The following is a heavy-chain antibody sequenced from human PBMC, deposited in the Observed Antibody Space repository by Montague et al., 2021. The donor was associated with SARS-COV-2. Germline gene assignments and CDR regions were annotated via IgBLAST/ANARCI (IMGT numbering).Heavy chain of an antibody. Sequence: SLRLSCAASEFIFSRYWMHWVRQIPGKGLVWVSRLNEDGSHTTYADSVKGRFTISRDNSRNTLFLQMNSLRAEDTATYFCAKEGGTGWSLDSWGPGTPVTVSS. CDR1: EFIFSRYW. J-gene: IGHJ4*02. D-gene: IGHD6-19*01. CDR2: LNEDGSHT. CDR3: AKEGGTGWSLDS. V-gene: IGHV3-74*01.